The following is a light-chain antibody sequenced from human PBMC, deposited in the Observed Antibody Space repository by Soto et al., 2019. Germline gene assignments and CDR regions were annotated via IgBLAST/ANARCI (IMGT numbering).Light chain of an antibody. CDR2: DVS. J-gene: IGLJ2*01. CDR1: SSDVGGYNY. V-gene: IGLV2-14*01. Sequence: QSALTQPASVSGSPGQSITISCTGTSSDVGGYNYVSWYQQHPGKAPKLMIYDVSNRPSGVSNRFSGSKSGNTASLTISGLQAEDEADYYLRPYTSSNTYVVFGGGTKLPV. CDR3: RPYTSSNTYVV.